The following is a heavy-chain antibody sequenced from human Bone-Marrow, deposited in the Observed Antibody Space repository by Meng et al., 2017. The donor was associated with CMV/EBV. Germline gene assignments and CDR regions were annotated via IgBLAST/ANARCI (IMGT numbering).Heavy chain of an antibody. Sequence: GGSLRLSCAASGFTFSSYGMHWVRQAPGKGLDWVAVIYSDGGKKYYGDSLKGRFTISRDNSKNTLYLEMNSLRAEDTAVYYCAKDEGVGSSFWFDNWGQGTLVTVSS. D-gene: IGHD6-13*01. CDR2: IYSDGGKK. V-gene: IGHV3-33*06. CDR3: AKDEGVGSSFWFDN. J-gene: IGHJ4*02. CDR1: GFTFSSYG.